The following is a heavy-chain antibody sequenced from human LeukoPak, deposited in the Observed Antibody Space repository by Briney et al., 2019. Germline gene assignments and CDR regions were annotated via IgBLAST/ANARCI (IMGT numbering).Heavy chain of an antibody. CDR1: GYTFTSYD. V-gene: IGHV1-8*01. J-gene: IGHJ4*02. CDR3: ARWRIAARPILFLIDEGDDY. Sequence: ASVKVSCKASGYTFTSYDINWVRQAPGQGLEWMGWMNPNSGNTGYAQKFQGRVTMTRNTSISTAYMELSSLRSEDTAVYYCARWRIAARPILFLIDEGDDYWGQGTLVTVSS. CDR2: MNPNSGNT. D-gene: IGHD6-6*01.